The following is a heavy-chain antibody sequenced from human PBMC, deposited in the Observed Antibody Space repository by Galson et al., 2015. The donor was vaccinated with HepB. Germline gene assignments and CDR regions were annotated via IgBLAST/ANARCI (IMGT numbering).Heavy chain of an antibody. V-gene: IGHV3-21*01. Sequence: SLRLSCEASGFTFTSYSMNWVRQAPGKGLEWVSSINSSSSYIYYADSVKGRITITRDNATNSLYMQMNSLRADDTAVYYCARGPPRHDLFTDYCDFDYWGQGTLVTVSS. CDR3: ARGPPRHDLFTDYCDFDY. D-gene: IGHD3-9*01. CDR1: GFTFTSYS. J-gene: IGHJ4*02. CDR2: INSSSSYI.